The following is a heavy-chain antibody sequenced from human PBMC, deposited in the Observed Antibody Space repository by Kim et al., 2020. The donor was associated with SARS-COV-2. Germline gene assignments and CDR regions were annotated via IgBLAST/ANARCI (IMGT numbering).Heavy chain of an antibody. V-gene: IGHV1-8*01. CDR2: NT. D-gene: IGHD3-16*01. Sequence: NTGYAQKFQGRVTMTRNTSISTAYMELSSLRSEDTAVYYCARSGEDSSDYWGQGTLVTVSS. J-gene: IGHJ4*02. CDR3: ARSGEDSSDY.